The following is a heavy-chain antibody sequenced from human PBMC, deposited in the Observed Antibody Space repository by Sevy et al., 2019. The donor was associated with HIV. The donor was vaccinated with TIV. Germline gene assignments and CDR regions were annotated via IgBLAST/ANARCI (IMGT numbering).Heavy chain of an antibody. CDR2: ISYDGSNK. Sequence: GGSLRLSCAASGLTFSSYAMHWVRQAPGKGLEWVAVISYDGSNKYYADSVKGRFTISRDNSKNTLYLQMNSLRAEDTAVYYCASPRFFIAVAGSFDYWGQGTLVTVSS. J-gene: IGHJ4*02. D-gene: IGHD6-19*01. CDR1: GLTFSSYA. CDR3: ASPRFFIAVAGSFDY. V-gene: IGHV3-30-3*01.